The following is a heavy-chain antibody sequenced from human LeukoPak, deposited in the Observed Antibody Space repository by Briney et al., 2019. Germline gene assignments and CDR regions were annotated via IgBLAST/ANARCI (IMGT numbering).Heavy chain of an antibody. V-gene: IGHV3-7*01. J-gene: IGHJ4*02. D-gene: IGHD3-22*01. CDR2: IKQDESEK. Sequence: QAGGSLRLSCVASGFTFSNYWMSWVRQAPGKGLEWVANIKQDESEKYYVDSVKGRFTISRDNAKNSLYLQMNSLRAEDTAVYYCAKDNHYYDSSSYYYYFDYWGQGTLVTVSS. CDR1: GFTFSNYW. CDR3: AKDNHYYDSSSYYYYFDY.